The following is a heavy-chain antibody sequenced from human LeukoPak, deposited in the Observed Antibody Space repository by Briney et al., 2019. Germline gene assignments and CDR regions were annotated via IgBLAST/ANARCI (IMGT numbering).Heavy chain of an antibody. Sequence: SETLSLTCAVYGGSFSGYYWSWIRQPPGKGLEWIGDINHSGSTNYNPSLKSRVTISVDTSKNQFSLKLSSVTAADTAVYYCARAAGSLEWLLFDYWGQGTLVAVSS. D-gene: IGHD3-3*01. V-gene: IGHV4-34*01. CDR1: GGSFSGYY. J-gene: IGHJ4*02. CDR3: ARAAGSLEWLLFDY. CDR2: INHSGST.